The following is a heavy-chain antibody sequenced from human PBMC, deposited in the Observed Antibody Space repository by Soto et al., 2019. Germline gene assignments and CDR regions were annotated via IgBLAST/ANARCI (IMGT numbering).Heavy chain of an antibody. CDR1: GGSFSGYS. D-gene: IGHD3-10*01. CDR2: INHSITT. Sequence: SETLSLTCAVYGGSFSGYSWTWIRQPPGRGLEWIGEINHSITTNYNPSLKSRVTISVDTSKNQFSLKLSSVTAADTAVFYGGRGTPGGSKTYYNSWFDPWGQGTLVTVSS. J-gene: IGHJ5*02. CDR3: GRGTPGGSKTYYNSWFDP. V-gene: IGHV4-34*01.